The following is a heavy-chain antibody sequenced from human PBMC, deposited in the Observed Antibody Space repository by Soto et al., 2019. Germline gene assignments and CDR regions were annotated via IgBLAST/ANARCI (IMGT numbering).Heavy chain of an antibody. Sequence: GASVKVSCKASGYIFTRYYVHWVRQAPGQGLEWMGLINPGGGSTSYTQSFQGRVTMTRDTSTSTVYMELSSLRSEDTAVYYCARGFPLWFDPWGQGTLVTVSS. CDR2: INPGGGST. D-gene: IGHD3-3*01. CDR1: GYIFTRYY. CDR3: ARGFPLWFDP. V-gene: IGHV1-46*01. J-gene: IGHJ5*02.